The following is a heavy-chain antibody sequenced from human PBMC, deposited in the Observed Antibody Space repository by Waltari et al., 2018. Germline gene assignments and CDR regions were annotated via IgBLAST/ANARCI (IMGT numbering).Heavy chain of an antibody. CDR2: INAGNGNT. V-gene: IGHV1-3*01. D-gene: IGHD7-27*01. CDR1: GYTFTSYA. CDR3: ARSELGINAFDI. Sequence: QVQLVQSGAEVKKPGASVKVSCTASGYTFTSYAMHWVRQAPGQRLEWMGWINAGNGNTKYSQKFQGRVTITRDTSASTAYMELSSLRSEDTAVYYCARSELGINAFDIWGQGTMVTVSS. J-gene: IGHJ3*02.